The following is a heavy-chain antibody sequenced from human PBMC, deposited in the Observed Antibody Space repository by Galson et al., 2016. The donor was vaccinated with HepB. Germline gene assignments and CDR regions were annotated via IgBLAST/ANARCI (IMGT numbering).Heavy chain of an antibody. CDR2: ITPTSSSI. CDR3: ARDGFYYESSGDHELNLDQ. V-gene: IGHV3-21*01. J-gene: IGHJ4*02. D-gene: IGHD3-22*01. CDR1: GFPFNIYS. Sequence: SLRLSCAASGFPFNIYSMNWVRQAPGKGLEWVSFITPTSSSIYYSESVKGRFTISRDNAEDSLYLQLNSLRAEDTAVYYCARDGFYYESSGDHELNLDQWGRGTVVTVSS.